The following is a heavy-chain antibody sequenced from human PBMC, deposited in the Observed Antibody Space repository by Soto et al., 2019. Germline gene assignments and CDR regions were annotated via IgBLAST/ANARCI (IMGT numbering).Heavy chain of an antibody. J-gene: IGHJ4*02. CDR3: ASARWNF. V-gene: IGHV4-34*01. D-gene: IGHD4-17*01. CDR1: GGSFNANY. CDR2: IYYRGNT. Sequence: QVRLQQWGAGLLKPSETLSLTCAVYGGSFNANYWSWVRQSPGKGLEWIGEIYYRGNTNYSPSLKSRVTIFIDTSKHQFSLRLTSVTAADTGVYYCASARWNFWGQGTLVTVSS.